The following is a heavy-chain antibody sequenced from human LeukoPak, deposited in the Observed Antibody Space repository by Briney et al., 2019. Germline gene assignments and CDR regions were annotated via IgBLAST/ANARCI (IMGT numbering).Heavy chain of an antibody. D-gene: IGHD3-10*01. J-gene: IGHJ4*02. V-gene: IGHV4-59*01. CDR2: IYNSGST. CDR3: ARDRELGY. CDR1: GGSISVYY. Sequence: SETLSLTCTVSGGSISVYYWSWIRQPPGKGLEWIGYIYNSGSTTYNPSLKSRLTVSVDTSKNQFSLKLTSVTAADTAVYYCARDRELGYWGQGTLVTVSS.